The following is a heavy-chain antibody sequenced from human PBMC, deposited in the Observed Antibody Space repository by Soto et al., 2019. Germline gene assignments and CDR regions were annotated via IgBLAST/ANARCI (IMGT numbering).Heavy chain of an antibody. Sequence: ESGGGLVKPGGSLRLSCAASGFTFSGHTINWVRQAPGKGLEWVSSVSRSSSYIYYADSVKGRFTVSRDNAEKSLYLQMNSLRAEDTAIYYCARCMGFDGSGYAFFDSWGQGTLVTVSS. CDR3: ARCMGFDGSGYAFFDS. CDR1: GFTFSGHT. V-gene: IGHV3-21*01. J-gene: IGHJ4*02. D-gene: IGHD3-10*01. CDR2: VSRSSSYI.